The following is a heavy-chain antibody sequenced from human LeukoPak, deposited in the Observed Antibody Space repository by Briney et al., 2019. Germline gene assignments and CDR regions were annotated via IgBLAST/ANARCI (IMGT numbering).Heavy chain of an antibody. CDR3: ARDDSSGMLGDYYYGMDV. CDR2: IKQDGSEK. J-gene: IGHJ6*02. V-gene: IGHV3-7*04. CDR1: GFTFSSYW. Sequence: GGSLRLSCAASGFTFSSYWMSWVRQAPGKGLGWVANIKQDGSEKYYVDSVKGRFTISRDNAKNSLYLQMNSLRAEDTAVYYCARDDSSGMLGDYYYGMDVWGQGTTVTVSS. D-gene: IGHD6-19*01.